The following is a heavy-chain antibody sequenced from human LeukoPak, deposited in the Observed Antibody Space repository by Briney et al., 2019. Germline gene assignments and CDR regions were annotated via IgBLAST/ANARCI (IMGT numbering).Heavy chain of an antibody. J-gene: IGHJ6*03. Sequence: GGSLRLSCAASGFTFSSYWMSWVRQAPGKWLEWVANIKQDGSEKYYVDSVKGRFTISRDNAKNSLYLQMNSLRAEDTAVYYCARGSPADYYYYYYMDVWGKGTTVTVSS. V-gene: IGHV3-7*01. D-gene: IGHD6-13*01. CDR1: GFTFSSYW. CDR2: IKQDGSEK. CDR3: ARGSPADYYYYYYMDV.